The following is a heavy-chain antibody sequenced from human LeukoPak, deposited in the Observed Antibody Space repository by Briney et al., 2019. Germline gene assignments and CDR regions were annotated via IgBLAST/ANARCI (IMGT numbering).Heavy chain of an antibody. V-gene: IGHV3-21*01. J-gene: IGHJ4*02. CDR3: ATLYGYGKGGNDY. CDR2: ISSSSSYI. D-gene: IGHD5-18*01. Sequence: GGSLRLSCAASGFTFSSYSMNWVRQAPGKGLEWVSSISSSSSYIYYADSVKGRFTISRDNAKNSLYLQMNSLRAEDTAVYYCATLYGYGKGGNDYWGQGTLVTVSS. CDR1: GFTFSSYS.